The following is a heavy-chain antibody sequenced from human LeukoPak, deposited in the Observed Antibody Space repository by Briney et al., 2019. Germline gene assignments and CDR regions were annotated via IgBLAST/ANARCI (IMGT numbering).Heavy chain of an antibody. Sequence: PSETLSLTCTVSGGSISSGSYYWSWIRQPAGKGLEWIGRIYTSGSTNYKPSLKSRVTISVDTSKNQFSLKLSSVIAADTAVYYCARGRSGSYGWFDPWGQGTLVTVSS. V-gene: IGHV4-61*02. CDR2: IYTSGST. CDR1: GGSISSGSYY. D-gene: IGHD1-26*01. CDR3: ARGRSGSYGWFDP. J-gene: IGHJ5*02.